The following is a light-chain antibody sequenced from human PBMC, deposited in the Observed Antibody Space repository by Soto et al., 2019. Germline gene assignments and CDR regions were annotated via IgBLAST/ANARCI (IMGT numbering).Light chain of an antibody. V-gene: IGLV2-23*02. Sequence: QSVLTQPASVSGSPGQSITISCTGTSSNVGSYKLVSWYQQHPGKAPKLMIFEVNKRPSGVSNRFSGSKSGNTGSLTISGLKVEDEADYYCCSSGGSPTYVFGTGTKGTVL. CDR1: SSNVGSYKL. CDR2: EVN. J-gene: IGLJ1*01. CDR3: CSSGGSPTYV.